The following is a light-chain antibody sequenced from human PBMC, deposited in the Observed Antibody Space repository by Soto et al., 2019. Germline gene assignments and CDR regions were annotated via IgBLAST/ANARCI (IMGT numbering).Light chain of an antibody. CDR1: SSDVGSYNL. V-gene: IGLV2-23*02. CDR2: EDN. J-gene: IGLJ2*01. CDR3: CSYAGSSTFLI. Sequence: QSALTQPASVSGSPGQSITISCTGTSSDVGSYNLVSWYQQHPGKAPKLMILEDNKRPSGVSNRFSGSKSGNTASLTISGLQAEDEADYYCCSYAGSSTFLIFGGGTKLTVL.